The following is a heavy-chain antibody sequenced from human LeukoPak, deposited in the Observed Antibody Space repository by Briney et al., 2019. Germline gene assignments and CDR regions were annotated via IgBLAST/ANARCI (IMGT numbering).Heavy chain of an antibody. Sequence: GGSLRLSCAASAFTLSTYNMNWVRQAPGKGLEWVAIISYDGSKKYYADSVRGRFSISRDNSMSTLSLQMNSLREEDTAVYFCARNDYGQYYFDYWGRGTLVTVSS. CDR2: ISYDGSKK. CDR3: ARNDYGQYYFDY. D-gene: IGHD4-17*01. J-gene: IGHJ4*02. V-gene: IGHV3-30-3*01. CDR1: AFTLSTYN.